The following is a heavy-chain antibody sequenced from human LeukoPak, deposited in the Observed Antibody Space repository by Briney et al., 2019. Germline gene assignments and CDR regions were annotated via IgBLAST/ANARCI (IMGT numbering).Heavy chain of an antibody. CDR1: GYRFTSHW. CDR2: IYPGDSDT. D-gene: IGHD3-3*01. J-gene: IGHJ6*02. Sequence: GESLKISCKSSGYRFTSHWIGWVRQMPGKGLEWMGIIYPGDSDTRYSPSFQGHVTISADKSISTAHLQWSSLKASDTAMYYCARLNGVSIFGVGYYGMDVWGQGTTVTVSS. CDR3: ARLNGVSIFGVGYYGMDV. V-gene: IGHV5-51*01.